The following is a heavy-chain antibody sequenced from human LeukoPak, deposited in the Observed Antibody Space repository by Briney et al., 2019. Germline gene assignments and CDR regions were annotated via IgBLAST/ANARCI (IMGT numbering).Heavy chain of an antibody. V-gene: IGHV3-23*01. CDR2: ISGSGGST. J-gene: IGHJ4*02. CDR3: ARCPHSGVALVDY. CDR1: GFPFSSYA. D-gene: IGHD2-8*02. Sequence: PGGSLRLSCAASGFPFSSYAMTWVRQAPGKGLEWVSAISGSGGSTYYADSVKGRFTISRDNSKNTLYLQMNSLRAEDTAVYYCARCPHSGVALVDYWGQGTLVTVSS.